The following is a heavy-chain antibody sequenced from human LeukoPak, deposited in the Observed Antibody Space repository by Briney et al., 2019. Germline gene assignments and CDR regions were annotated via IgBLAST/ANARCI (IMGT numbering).Heavy chain of an antibody. V-gene: IGHV4-59*08. D-gene: IGHD3-16*01. CDR2: IYYSGST. J-gene: IGHJ5*02. Sequence: SETLSLTCTVSGGSISSYYWSWIGQPPGKGLEWIGYIYYSGSTNYNPSLKSRVTISVDTSKNQFSLKLSSVTAPDTAVYYCARHSGGRWFDPWGQGTLVTVSS. CDR1: GGSISSYY. CDR3: ARHSGGRWFDP.